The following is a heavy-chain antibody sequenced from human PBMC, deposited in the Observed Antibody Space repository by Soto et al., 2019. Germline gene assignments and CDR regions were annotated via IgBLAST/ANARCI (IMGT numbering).Heavy chain of an antibody. J-gene: IGHJ3*02. D-gene: IGHD2-2*01. CDR2: IKSKTDGGTT. Sequence: LRLSCAASGFTFSNAWMSWVRQAPGKGLEWVGRIKSKTDGGTTDYAAPVKGRFTISRDDSKNTLYLQMNSLKTEDTAVYYCTTGVYCSSTSCYLRGYDAFDIWGQGTMVTVSS. V-gene: IGHV3-15*01. CDR3: TTGVYCSSTSCYLRGYDAFDI. CDR1: GFTFSNAW.